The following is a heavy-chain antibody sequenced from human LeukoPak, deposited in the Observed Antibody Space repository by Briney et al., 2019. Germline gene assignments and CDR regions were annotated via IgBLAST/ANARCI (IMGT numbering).Heavy chain of an antibody. J-gene: IGHJ4*02. Sequence: GGSLRLSCAASGFTFSNNWMAWVRQAPGKGPELVAHINHDGSHTGYVDSVKGRFTISRDNSRNTLSLQMNSLRAEDTAVYYCAKVPYPSKVVIITPDFDYWGQGTLVTVSS. D-gene: IGHD3-22*01. CDR3: AKVPYPSKVVIITPDFDY. CDR2: INHDGSHT. V-gene: IGHV3-7*03. CDR1: GFTFSNNW.